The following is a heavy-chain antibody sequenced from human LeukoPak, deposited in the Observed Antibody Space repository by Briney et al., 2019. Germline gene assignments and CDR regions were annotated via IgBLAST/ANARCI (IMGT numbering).Heavy chain of an antibody. D-gene: IGHD2-8*02. V-gene: IGHV1-2*06. CDR3: ARGPLVPNYYYYYMDV. CDR1: GYTFTGYY. Sequence: ASVKVSCKASGYTFTGYYMHWVRQAPGQRLEWMGRINPDSGGTNYAQKFQGRVTMTRDTSISTAYMELSRLRSDDTAVYYCARGPLVPNYYYYYMDVWGKGTTVTVSS. CDR2: INPDSGGT. J-gene: IGHJ6*03.